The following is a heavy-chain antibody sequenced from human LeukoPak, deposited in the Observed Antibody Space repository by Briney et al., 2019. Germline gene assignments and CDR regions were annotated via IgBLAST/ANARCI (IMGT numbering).Heavy chain of an antibody. J-gene: IGHJ3*02. CDR2: INPSGGST. D-gene: IGHD2-21*02. V-gene: IGHV1-46*01. CDR3: ARTVVTAFFDAFDI. CDR1: GYTFASYY. Sequence: ASVKVSCKASGYTFASYYMHWVRQAPGQGLEWMGIINPSGGSTTYAQKFQGRVTMTRDTSTSTAYMELRSLRSDDTAVYYCARTVVTAFFDAFDIWGQGTMVTVSS.